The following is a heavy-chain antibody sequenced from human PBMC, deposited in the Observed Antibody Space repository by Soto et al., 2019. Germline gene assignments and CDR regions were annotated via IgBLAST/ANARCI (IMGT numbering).Heavy chain of an antibody. CDR2: ISYSGRT. D-gene: IGHD4-17*01. J-gene: IGHJ4*02. Sequence: QVRLQESGPGLVKPSEILSLTCNVSYVSVTNFFWSWIRQPPGKGLAWIGFISYSGRTDSTPSLRSRVFISLDTSKNEFPLKLRSVTAPDTAVYYCAGHYGDNDSGLDHWGQGTLVTVSS. V-gene: IGHV4-59*08. CDR1: YVSVTNFF. CDR3: AGHYGDNDSGLDH.